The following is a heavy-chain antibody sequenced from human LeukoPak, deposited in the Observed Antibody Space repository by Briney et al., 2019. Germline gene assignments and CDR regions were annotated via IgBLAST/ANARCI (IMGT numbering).Heavy chain of an antibody. Sequence: SETLSLTCTASGGSISSYYWSWIRQPPGKGLEWIGTNYNPSLKSRVTISVDTSKNQFSLKLSSVTAADTAVYYCARVIGGDVIFDYWGQGTLVTVSS. V-gene: IGHV4-4*08. CDR1: GGSISSYY. J-gene: IGHJ4*02. CDR3: ARVIGGDVIFDY. CDR2: T. D-gene: IGHD2-21*02.